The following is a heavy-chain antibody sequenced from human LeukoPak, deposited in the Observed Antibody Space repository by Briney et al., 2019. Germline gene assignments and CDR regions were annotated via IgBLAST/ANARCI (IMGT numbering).Heavy chain of an antibody. D-gene: IGHD3-22*01. J-gene: IGHJ6*02. V-gene: IGHV3-64*01. CDR2: IRSKWCST. CDR3: ARTQTDYYDSSGYYFWYYYYGMDV. CDR1: GFTFSRHA. Sequence: GRTLGLFCASSGFTFSRHAMHWVRHAPGKGLEHVSAIRSKWCSTYYANALKGRFTISRDNSKSTLYLQMGSLRGEDMGVYYCARTQTDYYDSSGYYFWYYYYGMDVWGQGTTVTVSS.